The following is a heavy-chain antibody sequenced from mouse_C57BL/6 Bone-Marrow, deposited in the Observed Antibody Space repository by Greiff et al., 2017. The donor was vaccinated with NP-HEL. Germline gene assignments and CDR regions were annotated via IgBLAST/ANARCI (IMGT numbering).Heavy chain of an antibody. CDR1: GFTFSSYG. V-gene: IGHV5-6*01. D-gene: IGHD2-5*01. J-gene: IGHJ3*01. Sequence: EVQLVESGGDLVKPGGSLKLSCAASGFTFSSYGMSWVRQTPDKRLEWVATISSGGSSTYYPDSVKGRFTISRDNAKNTLYLQMSSLKSEDTAMYYCARPYSTLAWFAYWGQGTLVTVSA. CDR3: ARPYSTLAWFAY. CDR2: ISSGGSST.